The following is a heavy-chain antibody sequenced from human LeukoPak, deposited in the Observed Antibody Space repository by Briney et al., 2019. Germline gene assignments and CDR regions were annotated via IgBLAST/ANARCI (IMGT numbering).Heavy chain of an antibody. V-gene: IGHV4-34*01. CDR1: GGSFSGYY. CDR2: INHSGST. J-gene: IGHJ3*02. CDR3: ARGPTYYDFWSGYYLDAFDI. D-gene: IGHD3-3*01. Sequence: PSETLSLTCAVYGGSFSGYYWSWIRQPPGKGLEWIGEINHSGSTNYNPSLKSRVTTSVDTSKNQFSLKLSSVTAADTAVYYCARGPTYYDFWSGYYLDAFDIWGQGTMVTVSS.